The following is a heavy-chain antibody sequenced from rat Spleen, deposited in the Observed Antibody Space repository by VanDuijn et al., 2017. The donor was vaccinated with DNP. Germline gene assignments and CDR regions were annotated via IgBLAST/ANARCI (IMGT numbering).Heavy chain of an antibody. CDR1: GFTFSNYD. V-gene: IGHV5S13*01. CDR2: ISTSGGST. CDR3: ARENYYAMDA. J-gene: IGHJ4*01. Sequence: EVQLVESGGGLVQPGRSLKLSCAASGFTFSNYDMAWVRQAPTKGLEWVASISTSGGSTYYRDSVKGRLTISRDNAKNTLYLQMNSLRSEDTATYYCARENYYAMDAWGQGTSVTVSS.